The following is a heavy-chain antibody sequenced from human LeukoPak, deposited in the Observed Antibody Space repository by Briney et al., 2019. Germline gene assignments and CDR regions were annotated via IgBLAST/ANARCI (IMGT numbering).Heavy chain of an antibody. J-gene: IGHJ5*02. Sequence: PGRSLRLSCVASGFTFSNYGMHWVRQAPGKGLEWVAIIWFDGSNKYYADSVKGRFTISRDNSKNTLYLQMNSLRAEDTAVYYCARDCLRYSSSWYLSWGRGTLVTVSS. CDR1: GFTFSNYG. CDR2: IWFDGSNK. D-gene: IGHD6-13*01. V-gene: IGHV3-33*01. CDR3: ARDCLRYSSSWYLS.